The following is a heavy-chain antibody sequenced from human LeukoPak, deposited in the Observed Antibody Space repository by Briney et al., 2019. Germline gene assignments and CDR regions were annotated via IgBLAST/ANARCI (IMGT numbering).Heavy chain of an antibody. D-gene: IGHD3-3*01. Sequence: SETLSLTCTVSGGSISSHYWSWIRQPPGKGLEWIGYIYYSGSTNYNPSLKSRVTISVDTSKNQFSLKLSSVTAADTAVYYCARIGSSYDFWSGYYPRSSYYMDVWGKGTAVTVSS. CDR1: GGSISSHY. CDR2: IYYSGST. J-gene: IGHJ6*03. CDR3: ARIGSSYDFWSGYYPRSSYYMDV. V-gene: IGHV4-59*11.